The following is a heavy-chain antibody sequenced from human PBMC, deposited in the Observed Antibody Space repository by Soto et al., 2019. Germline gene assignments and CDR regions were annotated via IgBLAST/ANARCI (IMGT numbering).Heavy chain of an antibody. CDR3: AHSRWLPKGDYYYYGMDV. J-gene: IGHJ6*02. CDR2: IYWNDDK. V-gene: IGHV2-5*01. D-gene: IGHD3-22*01. Sequence: SGPTLVNRTQTLTLTCTFSGFSLSTSGVGVGWIRQPPGKALEWLALIYWNDDKRYSPSLKSRLTITKDTSKNQVVLTMTNMDPVDTATYYCAHSRWLPKGDYYYYGMDVWGQGTTVTVSS. CDR1: GFSLSTSGVG.